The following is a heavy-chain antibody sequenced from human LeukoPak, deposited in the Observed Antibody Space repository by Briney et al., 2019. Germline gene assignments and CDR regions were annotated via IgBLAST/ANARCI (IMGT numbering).Heavy chain of an antibody. J-gene: IGHJ4*02. V-gene: IGHV4-39*01. Sequence: PSETLSLACTVSGGSISSSSYYWGWIRQPPGKGLEWIGSIYYSGSTYYNPSLKSRVTISVDTSKNQFSLKLSSVTAADTAVYYCARQAYGSGKHDYWGQGTLVTVPS. D-gene: IGHD3-10*01. CDR2: IYYSGST. CDR3: ARQAYGSGKHDY. CDR1: GGSISSSSYY.